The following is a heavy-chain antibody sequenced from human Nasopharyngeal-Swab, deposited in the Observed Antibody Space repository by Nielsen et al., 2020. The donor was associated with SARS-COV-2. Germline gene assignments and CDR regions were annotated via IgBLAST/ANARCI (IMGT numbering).Heavy chain of an antibody. Sequence: ETLSLTCAASGFTVSSNYMSWVRQAPGKGLEWVSVIYSGGSTYYADSVKGRFTISRDNSKNTLYLQMNSLRAEDTAVYYCAGSSSWYTTRHDYWGQGTLVTVSS. CDR1: GFTVSSNY. J-gene: IGHJ4*02. CDR2: IYSGGST. V-gene: IGHV3-53*01. D-gene: IGHD6-13*01. CDR3: AGSSSWYTTRHDY.